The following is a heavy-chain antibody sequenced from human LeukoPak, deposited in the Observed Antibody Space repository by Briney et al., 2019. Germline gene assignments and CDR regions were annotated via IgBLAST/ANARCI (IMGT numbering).Heavy chain of an antibody. J-gene: IGHJ2*01. V-gene: IGHV3-7*01. D-gene: IGHD3-10*02. CDR2: IKEDGGEK. CDR1: EFSFNNYW. Sequence: GGSLRLSCAASEFSFNNYWMMWVRQAPGKGLEWVANIKEDGGEKYYMDSVKGRFTISRDNAKNSLYLQMNSLRVDDTAIYYCARGMLGTFWYFDLWGRGTLVTASS. CDR3: ARGMLGTFWYFDL.